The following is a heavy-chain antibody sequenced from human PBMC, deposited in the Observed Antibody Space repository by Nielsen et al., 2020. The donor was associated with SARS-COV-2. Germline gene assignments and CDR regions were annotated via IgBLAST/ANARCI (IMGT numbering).Heavy chain of an antibody. Sequence: GESLKISCAASGFTFSNYAMSWVRQTPGKGLEWVSAISGGTGNTYYADSVKGRFTISRDNSKNTLYLQMNSLRAEDTAVYYCAKDKYQLLNYGMDVWGQGTTVTVSS. CDR2: ISGGTGNT. J-gene: IGHJ6*02. CDR3: AKDKYQLLNYGMDV. V-gene: IGHV3-23*01. CDR1: GFTFSNYA. D-gene: IGHD2-2*01.